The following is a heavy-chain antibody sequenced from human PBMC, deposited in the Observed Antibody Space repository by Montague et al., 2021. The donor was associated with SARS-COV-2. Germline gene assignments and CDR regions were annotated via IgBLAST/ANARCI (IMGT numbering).Heavy chain of an antibody. V-gene: IGHV4-59*01. Sequence: SETLSLTCSVYGGSTSSCYWAQIRRSQGRRLRWNGYIFYTGSTKFNPSLKSRVSMSLDTSKNHFSLRLSAVTAANTARYYCAKAQNICFIANCVNYFDLWGLGALVTVSS. CDR1: GGSTSSCY. D-gene: IGHD2-15*01. J-gene: IGHJ4*02. CDR2: IFYTGST. CDR3: AKAQNICFIANCVNYFDL.